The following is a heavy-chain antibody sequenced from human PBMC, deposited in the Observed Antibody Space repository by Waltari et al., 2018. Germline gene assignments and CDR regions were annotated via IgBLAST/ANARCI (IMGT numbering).Heavy chain of an antibody. CDR1: XGSFXGYX. Sequence: QVQLQXXXAXLLMPSXPXSXTCAXXXGSFXGYXWSXIRHAPGNGLEWVGENNHSGSTNYNPSLKSRVTISVDTSKNQFSLKLSSVTAADTAVYYCARGLNGSGWYYFDYWGQGTLVTVSS. V-gene: IGHV4-34*01. D-gene: IGHD6-19*01. CDR2: NNHSGST. J-gene: IGHJ4*02. CDR3: ARGLNGSGWYYFDY.